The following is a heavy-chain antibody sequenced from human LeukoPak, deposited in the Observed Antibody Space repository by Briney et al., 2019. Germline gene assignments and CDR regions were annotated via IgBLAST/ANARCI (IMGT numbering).Heavy chain of an antibody. CDR2: IYTSGGT. D-gene: IGHD3-9*01. J-gene: IGHJ6*03. V-gene: IGHV4-4*07. Sequence: PSETLSLTCTVSGGSISSYYWSWIRQPAGKGLEWIGRIYTSGGTNYNPSLKSRVTMSVDTSKNQFSLKLSSVTAADTAVYYCARDRYYDILTGYHGKGYYYYMDVWGKGTTVTVSS. CDR3: ARDRYYDILTGYHGKGYYYYMDV. CDR1: GGSISSYY.